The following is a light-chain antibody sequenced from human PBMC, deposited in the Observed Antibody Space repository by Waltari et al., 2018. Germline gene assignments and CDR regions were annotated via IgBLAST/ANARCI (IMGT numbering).Light chain of an antibody. CDR1: SSDVGGFRY. CDR2: EVN. V-gene: IGLV2-8*01. Sequence: SALTQPPSASGSPGQSVTISCTGTSSDVGGFRYVSWYQQHPGQAPKLIIYEVNKRPAGFPGRFSGSKSGNTASLTVSGLQAEDEADYYCYSYAGSNNFVFGTGTKVTVL. J-gene: IGLJ1*01. CDR3: YSYAGSNNFV.